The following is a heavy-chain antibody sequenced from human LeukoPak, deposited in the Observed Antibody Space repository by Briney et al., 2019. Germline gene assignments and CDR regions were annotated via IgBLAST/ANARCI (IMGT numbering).Heavy chain of an antibody. V-gene: IGHV4-4*07. CDR2: IYTSGST. D-gene: IGHD3-9*01. CDR1: GGSISSYY. CDR3: ARADILTGFYYYGMDV. Sequence: SETLSLTCTVSGGSISSYYWRWIRQPAGKGLEWIGRIYTSGSTNYNPSLKSRVTMSVDTSKNQFSLKLSSVTAADTAVYYCARADILTGFYYYGMDVWGQGTTVTVSS. J-gene: IGHJ6*02.